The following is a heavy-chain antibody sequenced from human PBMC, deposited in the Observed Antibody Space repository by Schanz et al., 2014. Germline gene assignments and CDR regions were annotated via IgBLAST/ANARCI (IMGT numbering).Heavy chain of an antibody. CDR1: GGSFSSNY. CDR2: INQSGTT. D-gene: IGHD1-1*01. J-gene: IGHJ1*01. V-gene: IGHV4-34*02. CDR3: ASGVHVSSLQKRLQF. Sequence: QVQLQQWGAGLLKPSETLSLTCAVYGGSFSSNYWSWIRQPPGKGLEWIGEINQSGTTNYNPSLKSRVTMSVDTSKNQISLKLGSVTAADTAVYYCASGVHVSSLQKRLQFWGRGTLVIVSS.